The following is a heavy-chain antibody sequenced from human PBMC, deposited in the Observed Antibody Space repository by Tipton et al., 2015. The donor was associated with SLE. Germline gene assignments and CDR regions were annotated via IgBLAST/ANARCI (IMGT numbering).Heavy chain of an antibody. CDR2: MNPSGDDT. CDR3: ARPSDYGDFRH. Sequence: QSGAEVKKPGASVKVSCTASGYTFTDYYIHWVRQAPGQGLEWMGVMNPSGDDTSYAQRFQGRLTMTRDTSTSTVYMELSSLRSEDTAVYYCARPSDYGDFRHWGQGTLVTVSS. CDR1: GYTFTDYY. V-gene: IGHV1-46*01. J-gene: IGHJ4*02. D-gene: IGHD4-17*01.